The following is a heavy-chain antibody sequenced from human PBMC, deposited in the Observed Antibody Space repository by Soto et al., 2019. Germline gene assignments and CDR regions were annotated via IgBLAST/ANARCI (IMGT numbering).Heavy chain of an antibody. CDR1: GGTFSSYA. Sequence: SVKVSCKASGGTFSSYAISWVRQAPGQGLEWMGGIIPIFGTANYAQKFQGRVTITADESTSTAYMKLSSLRSEDTAVYYCARDRLYGDYVGTYYYYYYGMDVWGQGTTVTVSS. V-gene: IGHV1-69*13. CDR3: ARDRLYGDYVGTYYYYYYGMDV. D-gene: IGHD4-17*01. CDR2: IIPIFGTA. J-gene: IGHJ6*02.